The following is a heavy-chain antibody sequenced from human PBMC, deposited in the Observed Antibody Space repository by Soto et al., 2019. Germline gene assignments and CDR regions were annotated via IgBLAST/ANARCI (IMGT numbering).Heavy chain of an antibody. Sequence: QEILVESGGGVVQSGTSLRLSCAASGFTFSSFAMHWVRQAPAKGLEWVSVISFNGLSQFYADSVRGRVTVSRDNSKNTLYLQLDSLRPDDTAVYSCARGGRGLRGAFDVWGQGTEVSVS. CDR3: ARGGRGLRGAFDV. CDR1: GFTFSSFA. V-gene: IGHV3-30*04. CDR2: ISFNGLSQ. J-gene: IGHJ3*01. D-gene: IGHD3-16*01.